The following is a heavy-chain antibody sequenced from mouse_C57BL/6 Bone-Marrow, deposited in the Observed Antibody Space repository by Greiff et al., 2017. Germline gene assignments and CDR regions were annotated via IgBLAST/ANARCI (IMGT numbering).Heavy chain of an antibody. V-gene: IGHV1-42*01. CDR3: ARRNYYGSSLDY. D-gene: IGHD1-1*01. CDR1: GYSFTGYY. CDR2: INPSTGGT. J-gene: IGHJ2*01. Sequence: VHVKQSGPELVKPGASVKISCKASGYSFTGYYMNWVKQSPEKSLEWIGEINPSTGGTTYNQKFKGKATLTVDKSSSTAHMELRSLTSEDSAVYYCARRNYYGSSLDYWGQGTTLTVSS.